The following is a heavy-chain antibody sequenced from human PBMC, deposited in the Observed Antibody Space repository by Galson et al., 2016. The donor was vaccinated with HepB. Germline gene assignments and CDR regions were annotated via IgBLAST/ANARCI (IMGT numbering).Heavy chain of an antibody. D-gene: IGHD6-13*01. Sequence: VKVSCKVSGYSLTELSMLWVRQAPGKGLEWMGGFDPEDGKTNYAQKFQGRVNMTEDTSTDTAYMELSSLTSEDTAVYYCATVRIAEGSLSWFDPWGQGVLVTVSS. V-gene: IGHV1-24*01. J-gene: IGHJ5*02. CDR2: FDPEDGKT. CDR3: ATVRIAEGSLSWFDP. CDR1: GYSLTELS.